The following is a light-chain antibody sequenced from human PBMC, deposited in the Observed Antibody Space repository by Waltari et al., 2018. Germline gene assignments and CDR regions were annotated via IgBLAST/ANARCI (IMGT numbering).Light chain of an antibody. CDR1: SSNIGSNY. CDR3: AAWDDSLSGPV. CDR2: RNN. J-gene: IGLJ3*02. V-gene: IGLV1-47*01. Sequence: QSVLTQPPSASGTPGQRVTISCSGSSSNIGSNYVYWYQQLPGTAPKPRSYRNNQRPSGVPDRFSGSKSGTSASLAISGLRSEDEADYYCAAWDDSLSGPVFGGGTKLTVL.